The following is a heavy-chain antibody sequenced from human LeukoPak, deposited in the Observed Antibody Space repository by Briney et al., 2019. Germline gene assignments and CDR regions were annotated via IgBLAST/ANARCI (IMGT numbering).Heavy chain of an antibody. CDR2: IYTSGST. V-gene: IGHV4-4*07. D-gene: IGHD5-18*01. CDR3: ARVQGFSYTYDWFDP. J-gene: IGHJ5*02. Sequence: SETLSLSCTVSGGSISSYYWSWIRQPAGKGLEWIGRIYTSGSTNYNPSLKSRVTMSVDTSKNQFSLRLSSVTAADTAVYYCARVQGFSYTYDWFDPWGQGTLVTVSS. CDR1: GGSISSYY.